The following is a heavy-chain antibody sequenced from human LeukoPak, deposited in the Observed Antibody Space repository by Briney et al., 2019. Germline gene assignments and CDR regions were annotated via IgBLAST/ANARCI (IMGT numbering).Heavy chain of an antibody. CDR3: ASSSPAPFDY. V-gene: IGHV4-59*01. J-gene: IGHJ4*02. Sequence: PSETLSLTCTVSGGSISSYYWSWIRQPPGKGLEWIGYIYYSGSTNYNPSLKSRLTISVDTSKNQFSLKLSSVTAADTAVYYCASSSPAPFDYWGQGTLVTVSS. CDR1: GGSISSYY. CDR2: IYYSGST.